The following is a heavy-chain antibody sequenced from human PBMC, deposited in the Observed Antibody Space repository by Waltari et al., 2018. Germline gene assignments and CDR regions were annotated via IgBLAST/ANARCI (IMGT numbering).Heavy chain of an antibody. CDR1: GYSFSNSW. D-gene: IGHD1-1*01. CDR2: IYPGDSDA. J-gene: IGHJ4*02. V-gene: IGHV5-51*03. CDR3: AVPRRDAYNFPYVS. Sequence: VQLVQSGAEVKKPGESLTTSCQGSGYSFSNSWIGWVRQKPGKGLEWMGLIYPGDSDAKYSPSFQGQVTISADKSVSTAYLQWSSLRASDSAMYYCAVPRRDAYNFPYVSWGQGTLVTVSS.